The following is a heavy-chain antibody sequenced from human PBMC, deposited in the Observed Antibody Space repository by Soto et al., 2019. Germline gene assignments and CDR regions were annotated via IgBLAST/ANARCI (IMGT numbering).Heavy chain of an antibody. V-gene: IGHV3-53*04. J-gene: IGHJ4*02. Sequence: EVQLVESGGGLVQPGGSLRLSCAASGFTVSGNYMTWVRQAPGKGLEWVSVIYGGGTTYYADSVKGRFTISRQNSENTLYLQMNSRRAEDTAVYYCARGGGGSLDYWGQGTLVTVSS. CDR1: GFTVSGNY. CDR2: IYGGGTT. D-gene: IGHD3-16*01. CDR3: ARGGGGSLDY.